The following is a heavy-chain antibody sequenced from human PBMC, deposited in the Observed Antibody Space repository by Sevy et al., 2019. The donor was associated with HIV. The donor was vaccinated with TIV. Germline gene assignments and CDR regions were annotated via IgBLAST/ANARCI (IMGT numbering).Heavy chain of an antibody. J-gene: IGHJ1*01. V-gene: IGHV4-39*01. CDR1: GGSFSRSSYY. CDR2: IYYSGST. D-gene: IGHD6-19*01. Sequence: SETPSLTCTVSGGSFSRSSYYWGWIRQPPGKGLEWIGTIYYSGSTYYNPSLKSRVTMSVDTSKNQFSLKLSSVTAADTAVYYCASDSSGWYGFLQHWGQGTLVTVSS. CDR3: ASDSSGWYGFLQH.